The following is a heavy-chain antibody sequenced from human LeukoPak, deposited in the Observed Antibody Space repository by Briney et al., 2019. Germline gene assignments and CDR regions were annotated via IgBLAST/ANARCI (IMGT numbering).Heavy chain of an antibody. CDR2: IIPIFGTA. J-gene: IGHJ4*02. CDR3: ARAHRGSGSYYKAQLYYFDY. CDR1: GGTFSSYA. Sequence: GASVKVSCKASGGTFSSYAISWVRQAPGQGLEWMGRIIPIFGTANYAQKFQGRVTITADKSTSTAYMELSSLRSEDTAVYYCARAHRGSGSYYKAQLYYFDYWGQGTLVTVSS. D-gene: IGHD3-10*01. V-gene: IGHV1-69*06.